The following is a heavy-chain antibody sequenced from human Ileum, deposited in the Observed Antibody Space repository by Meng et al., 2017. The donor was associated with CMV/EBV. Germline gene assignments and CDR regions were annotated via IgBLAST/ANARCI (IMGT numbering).Heavy chain of an antibody. CDR2: IRSDGTSV. D-gene: IGHD2-2*01. V-gene: IGHV3-74*01. CDR1: GFCFSAYW. J-gene: IGHJ5*01. Sequence: SGFCFSAYWLYLRRQAPGEVLVWVSRIRSDGTSVAYADSLKGLITISRDTAKDTLYLQMNSLRAEATAVYYCARGGVVLAASSDSWGQGTLVTVSS. CDR3: ARGGVVLAASSDS.